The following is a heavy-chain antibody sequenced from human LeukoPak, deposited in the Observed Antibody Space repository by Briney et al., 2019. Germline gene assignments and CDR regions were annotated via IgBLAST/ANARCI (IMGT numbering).Heavy chain of an antibody. CDR3: TRGWSVDY. CDR2: IRSKAYGGTT. J-gene: IGHJ4*02. CDR1: GFTLGDYA. D-gene: IGHD6-13*01. V-gene: IGHV3-49*04. Sequence: GGSLRLSCTASGFTLGDYAMSWVRQTPGKGLEWVGFIRSKAYGGTTEYAASVKGRFTISRDDSKSIGYLQMNSLKTEDTAVYYCTRGWSVDYWGQGTLVTVSS.